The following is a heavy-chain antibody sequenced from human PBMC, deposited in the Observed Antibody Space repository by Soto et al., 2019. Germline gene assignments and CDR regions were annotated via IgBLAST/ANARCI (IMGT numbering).Heavy chain of an antibody. D-gene: IGHD3-22*01. J-gene: IGHJ4*02. CDR1: GYTFTTFW. CDR2: IDPGDTYA. CDR3: ARQIYDSDTGPNFQYYFDS. V-gene: IGHV5-10-1*01. Sequence: GESLKISCTGFGYTFTTFWISWVRQMPGKGLEWMGRIDPGDTYATYSPAFQGHVTISADKATSTAYLQWSSLKASDTAMYYCARQIYDSDTGPNFQYYFDSWGQGTPVTVSS.